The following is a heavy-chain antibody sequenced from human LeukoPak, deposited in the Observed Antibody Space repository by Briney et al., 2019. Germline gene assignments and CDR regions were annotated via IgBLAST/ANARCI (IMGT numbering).Heavy chain of an antibody. CDR1: GGSISSSSYY. V-gene: IGHV4-39*01. D-gene: IGHD6-13*01. CDR2: IYYSGST. Sequence: SETLSLTCTVSGGSISSSSYYWGWIRQPPGKGLEWIGSIYYSGSTYYNPSLKSRVTISVDTSKNQFSLKLSSVTAADTAVYSCAKHNRYSSSWFGDFDYWGQGTLVTVSS. J-gene: IGHJ4*02. CDR3: AKHNRYSSSWFGDFDY.